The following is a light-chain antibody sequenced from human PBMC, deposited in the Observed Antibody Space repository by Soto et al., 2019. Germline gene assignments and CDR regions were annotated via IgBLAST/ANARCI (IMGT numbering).Light chain of an antibody. CDR1: SSNIGAGYD. CDR2: DNT. CDR3: QSYDTSLRASV. J-gene: IGLJ3*02. V-gene: IGLV1-40*01. Sequence: QSVLTQSPSVSGAPGQRVTISCTGSSSNIGAGYDVHWYQQVPGTAPKLLIYDNTNRPSGVPDRFSGSKSGTSASLAITGLQAEDESDYYCQSYDTSLRASVFGGGTKLTVL.